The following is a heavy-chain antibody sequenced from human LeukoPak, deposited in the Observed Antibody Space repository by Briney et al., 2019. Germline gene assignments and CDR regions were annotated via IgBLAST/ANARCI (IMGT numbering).Heavy chain of an antibody. CDR1: GLTFSTYA. Sequence: PGGSLRLSCTASGLTFSTYAMSWVRQAPGKGLEWVSGISNGGDYTYYADSVKGRFTISRDNSKNTLYLQMNSLRADDTAVYHCAKEKKSGGWPIDYWGQGALVTVSS. V-gene: IGHV3-23*01. D-gene: IGHD2-15*01. CDR2: ISNGGDYT. J-gene: IGHJ4*02. CDR3: AKEKKSGGWPIDY.